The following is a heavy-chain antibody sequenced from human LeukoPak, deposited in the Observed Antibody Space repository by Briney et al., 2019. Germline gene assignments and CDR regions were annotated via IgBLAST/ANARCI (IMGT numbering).Heavy chain of an antibody. V-gene: IGHV4-59*08. J-gene: IGHJ4*02. CDR3: ARLSGSPHPPFDY. CDR1: GGSISNSY. D-gene: IGHD1-26*01. CDR2: IYYSGST. Sequence: SETLSLTFTVSGGSISNSYWTCIRQPPGKGLEWSGYIYYSGSTYYNPSLKSRVTISVATTKNQFSLKLTSVTAADTAVYYCARLSGSPHPPFDYWGQGTLVTVSS.